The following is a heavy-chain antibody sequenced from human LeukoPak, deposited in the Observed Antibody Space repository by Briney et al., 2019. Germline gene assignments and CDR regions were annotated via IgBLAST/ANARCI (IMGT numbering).Heavy chain of an antibody. D-gene: IGHD4-17*01. Sequence: PSETLSLTCTVSGGSISSYYWSWIRQPPGKGLEWIGYIYYSGSTNYNPSLKSRVTISVGTSKNQFSLKLSSVTAADTAVYYCARVGYGDYSNWFDPWGQGTLVTVSS. V-gene: IGHV4-59*01. CDR3: ARVGYGDYSNWFDP. CDR1: GGSISSYY. J-gene: IGHJ5*02. CDR2: IYYSGST.